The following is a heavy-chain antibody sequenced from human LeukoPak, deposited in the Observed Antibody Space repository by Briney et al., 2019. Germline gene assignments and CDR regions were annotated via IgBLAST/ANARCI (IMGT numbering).Heavy chain of an antibody. J-gene: IGHJ4*02. D-gene: IGHD2-2*01. CDR1: GFTFTTYA. CDR3: AKVRDIVVVPAGYFDY. V-gene: IGHV3-23*01. CDR2: VLSGGTT. Sequence: GGSLRLSCAASGFTFTTYAMSWVRQAPGKGLEWVSTVLSGGTTYYADSVKGRFTISRDNSKNTLYLQMNSLRAEDTAVYYCAKVRDIVVVPAGYFDYWGQGTLVTVSS.